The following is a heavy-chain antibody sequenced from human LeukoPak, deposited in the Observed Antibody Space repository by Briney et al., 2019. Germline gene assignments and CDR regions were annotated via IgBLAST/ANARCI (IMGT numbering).Heavy chain of an antibody. CDR1: GGSISSYY. CDR2: IHTSGST. D-gene: IGHD5-24*01. CDR3: ARIREMATIVDY. J-gene: IGHJ4*02. V-gene: IGHV4-4*07. Sequence: PSETLSLTCTVSGGSISSYYWSWIRQPAGKGLEWLGRIHTSGSTDYNPSLKSRVTMSVDTSTTQFSLKLRSVTAADTAVYYCARIREMATIVDYWGQGTLVTVSS.